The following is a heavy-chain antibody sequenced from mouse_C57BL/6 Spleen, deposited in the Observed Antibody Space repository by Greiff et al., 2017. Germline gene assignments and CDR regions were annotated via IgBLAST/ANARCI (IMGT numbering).Heavy chain of an antibody. CDR3: ARQYGSSPYWYFDV. CDR1: GFTFSDYY. Sequence: EVKLVESEGGLVQPGSSMKLSCTASGFTFSDYYMAWVRQVPEKGLEWVANINYDGSSTYYLDSLKSRFIISRDNAKNILYLQMSSLKSEDTATYYCARQYGSSPYWYFDVWGTGTTVTVSS. CDR2: INYDGSST. D-gene: IGHD1-1*01. V-gene: IGHV5-16*01. J-gene: IGHJ1*03.